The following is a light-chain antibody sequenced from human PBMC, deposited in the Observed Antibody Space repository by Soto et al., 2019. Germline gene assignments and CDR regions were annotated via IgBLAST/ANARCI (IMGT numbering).Light chain of an antibody. Sequence: EIVMTQSPATLSVSPGGRVTLSCRASQSISSHLGWYQQRPGRTPSLLIYDSSSRVTDIPARFSGSGSGTEFTPTISSLQSEDFAVYYCQQYHEWPMTFGQGTRLEIK. J-gene: IGKJ5*01. CDR2: DSS. CDR3: QQYHEWPMT. CDR1: QSISSH. V-gene: IGKV3-15*01.